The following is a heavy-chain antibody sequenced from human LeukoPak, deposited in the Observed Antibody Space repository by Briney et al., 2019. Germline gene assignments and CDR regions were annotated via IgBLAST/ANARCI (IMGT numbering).Heavy chain of an antibody. D-gene: IGHD2-21*02. CDR3: ARQASIVVVTAPGFDY. Sequence: SETLSRTCTVSGGSISSSSYYWGWIRQPPGKGLEWIGSIYYSGSTYYNPSLKSRVTISVDTSKNQFSLKLSSVTAADTAVYYCARQASIVVVTAPGFDYWGQGTLVTVSS. J-gene: IGHJ4*02. CDR1: GGSISSSSYY. CDR2: IYYSGST. V-gene: IGHV4-39*01.